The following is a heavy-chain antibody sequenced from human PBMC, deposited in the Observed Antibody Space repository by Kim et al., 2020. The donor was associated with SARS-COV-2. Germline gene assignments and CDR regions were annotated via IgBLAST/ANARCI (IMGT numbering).Heavy chain of an antibody. CDR2: ISAYNGNT. CDR1: GYTFTSYG. Sequence: ASVKVSCKASGYTFTSYGISWVRQAPGQGLEWMGWISAYNGNTNYAQKLQGRVTMTTDTSTSTAYMELRSLRSDDTAVYYCARPAMRLKVTFGGVIATGSGYGMDVLGQGTTVTVSS. J-gene: IGHJ6*02. CDR3: ARPAMRLKVTFGGVIATGSGYGMDV. D-gene: IGHD3-16*02. V-gene: IGHV1-18*04.